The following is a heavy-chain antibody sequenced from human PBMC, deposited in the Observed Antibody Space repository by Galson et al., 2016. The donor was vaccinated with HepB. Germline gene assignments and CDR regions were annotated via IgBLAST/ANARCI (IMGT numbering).Heavy chain of an antibody. Sequence: PLRLSCAASGFTFDDYTMHWVRQAPGKGLEWVSLISWDSTTIHYADSVKGRFTVSRDNTESTLYLEMNSLANEDTALYYCAKADHTSDGGIYYYYGLDVWGRGTTVTVSS. CDR3: AKADHTSDGGIYYYYGLDV. D-gene: IGHD2-2*01. CDR2: ISWDSTTI. CDR1: GFTFDDYT. J-gene: IGHJ6*04. V-gene: IGHV3-43*01.